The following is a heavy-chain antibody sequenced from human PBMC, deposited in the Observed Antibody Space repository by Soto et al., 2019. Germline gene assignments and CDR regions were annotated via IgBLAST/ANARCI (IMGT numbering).Heavy chain of an antibody. D-gene: IGHD3-10*01. CDR2: IYYSGST. J-gene: IGHJ5*02. V-gene: IGHV4-31*01. CDR1: GGSINSGDYY. CDR3: AREEVAYYGSGSYNWFDP. Sequence: QVQLQESGPGLVKTSQTLSLTCTVSGGSINSGDYYWSWIRQHPGKGLEWIGYIYYSGSTYYNPSLKSLVTISVDTSKNQFSLKLSSVTAADTAVYYCAREEVAYYGSGSYNWFDPWGQGTLVTVSS.